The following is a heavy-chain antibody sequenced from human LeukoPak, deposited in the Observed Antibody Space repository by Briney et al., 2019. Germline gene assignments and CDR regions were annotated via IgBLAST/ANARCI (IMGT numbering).Heavy chain of an antibody. V-gene: IGHV1-69*05. CDR1: GGTFSSHA. D-gene: IGHD3-10*01. Sequence: SVKVSCKASGGTFSSHAISWVRQAPGQGLEWMGGIIPIFGTANYAQKFQGRVTITTDESTSTAYMELSSLRSEDTAVYYCARAQNYYGSGSPGAFDIWGQGTMVTVSS. CDR2: IIPIFGTA. CDR3: ARAQNYYGSGSPGAFDI. J-gene: IGHJ3*02.